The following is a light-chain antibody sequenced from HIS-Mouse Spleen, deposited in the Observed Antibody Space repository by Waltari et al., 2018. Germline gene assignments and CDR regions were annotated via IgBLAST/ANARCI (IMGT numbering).Light chain of an antibody. J-gene: IGLJ2*01. CDR3: CSYAGSSTLV. V-gene: IGLV2-23*01. Sequence: QSALTQPASVSGSPGQSIPISCTGTSSDVGSFNFVSGYQQHQGKAPKLMIYEGSKRPSGVSNRFSGSKSGNTASLTISGLQAEDEADYYCCSYAGSSTLVFGGGTKLTVL. CDR1: SSDVGSFNF. CDR2: EGS.